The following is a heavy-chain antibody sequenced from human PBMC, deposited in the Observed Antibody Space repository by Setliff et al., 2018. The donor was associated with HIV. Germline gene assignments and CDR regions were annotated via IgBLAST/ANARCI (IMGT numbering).Heavy chain of an antibody. CDR3: VRPSFGIGGGSMFDS. Sequence: PSETLSLTCTVSGGSIKSSSYYWGWIRQPPGKGLEWIASVHYGGSIFYNPSLKSRVTLSVGTSKRQFFLNLSSATTADTAMYYCVRPSFGIGGGSMFDSWGQGIVVTVSS. CDR2: VHYGGSI. D-gene: IGHD3-3*01. J-gene: IGHJ4*02. CDR1: GGSIKSSSYY. V-gene: IGHV4-39*01.